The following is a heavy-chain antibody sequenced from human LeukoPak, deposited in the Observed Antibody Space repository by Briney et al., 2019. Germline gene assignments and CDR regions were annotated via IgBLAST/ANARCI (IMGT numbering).Heavy chain of an antibody. CDR1: GFTFSNAW. V-gene: IGHV3-15*01. D-gene: IGHD6-13*01. CDR3: TMQEKRMTYSSRLPNDY. J-gene: IGHJ4*02. Sequence: GGSLRLSCAASGFTFSNAWMSWVRQAPGKGLEWVGRIKSKTDGGTTDYAAPVKGRFTISRYDSKNTLYLQMNSLKTEDTAVYYCTMQEKRMTYSSRLPNDYWGQGTLVTVSS. CDR2: IKSKTDGGTT.